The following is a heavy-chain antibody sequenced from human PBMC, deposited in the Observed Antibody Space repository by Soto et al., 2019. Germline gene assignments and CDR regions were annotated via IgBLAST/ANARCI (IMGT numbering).Heavy chain of an antibody. J-gene: IGHJ5*02. CDR1: GFTFSSYS. Sequence: GGSLRLSCAAPGFTFSSYSINWVRQAPGKGLEGGSSISSSSSYIYYADSLKGRFTISRDNAKNSLYLQMNSLRAEDTAVYYCARDPFEGVRLIPSANLYNWFDPWRQGTLVTVSS. CDR3: ARDPFEGVRLIPSANLYNWFDP. V-gene: IGHV3-21*01. CDR2: ISSSSSYI. D-gene: IGHD2-2*01.